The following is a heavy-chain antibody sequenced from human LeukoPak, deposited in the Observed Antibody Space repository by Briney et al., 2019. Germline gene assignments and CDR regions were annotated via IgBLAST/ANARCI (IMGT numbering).Heavy chain of an antibody. D-gene: IGHD1-20*01. J-gene: IGHJ4*02. V-gene: IGHV1-69*08. CDR2: IVPSIGAA. CDR1: GGTFIYYP. CDR3: ARDYPLTGDTFDH. Sequence: ASVKISCKASGGTFIYYPINWVRQAPGQGLEWMGRIVPSIGAAKYAQKFQGRVTISADRSTSTAYMELNSLRSEDTAVYYCARDYPLTGDTFDHWGQGTLVIVSS.